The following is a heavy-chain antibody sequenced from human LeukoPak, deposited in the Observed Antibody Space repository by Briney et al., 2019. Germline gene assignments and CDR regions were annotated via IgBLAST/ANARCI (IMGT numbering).Heavy chain of an antibody. J-gene: IGHJ4*02. CDR1: GFTFDDYA. CDR2: ISWNSGRI. V-gene: IGHV3-9*01. D-gene: IGHD2-2*01. Sequence: GGSLRLSCAASGFTFDDYAMHWVRQAPGKGLEWVSGISWNSGRIGYADSVKGRFTISRDNAKNSLYLQMNSLRAEDTALYYCAKTPSAVGTADRGYYFDYWGQGTLVTVSS. CDR3: AKTPSAVGTADRGYYFDY.